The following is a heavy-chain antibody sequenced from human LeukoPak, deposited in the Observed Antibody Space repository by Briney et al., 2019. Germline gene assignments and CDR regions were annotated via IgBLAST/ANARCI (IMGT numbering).Heavy chain of an antibody. CDR2: IYYSGST. V-gene: IGHV4-59*08. CDR1: VGSISSYY. D-gene: IGHD5-18*01. J-gene: IGHJ6*03. CDR3: ARQMDTAMVTGHYYYYMDV. Sequence: SETLSLTCTVSVGSISSYYWSWIRQPPGKGLEWIGYIYYSGSTNYNPSLKSRVTISVDTSKNQFSLKLSSVTAADTAVYYCARQMDTAMVTGHYYYYMDVSGKGTTVTVSS.